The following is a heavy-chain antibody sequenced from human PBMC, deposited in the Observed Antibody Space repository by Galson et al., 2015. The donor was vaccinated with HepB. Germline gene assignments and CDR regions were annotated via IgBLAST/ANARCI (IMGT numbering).Heavy chain of an antibody. CDR3: ARGGNWNYVVVGIDY. CDR2: ISSSGSTI. Sequence: SLRLSCAASRFTFSSYEMNWVRQAPGKGLEWVSYISSSGSTIYYADSVKGRFTISRDNAKNSLYLQMNSLRAEDTAVYYCARGGNWNYVVVGIDYWGQGTLVTVSS. D-gene: IGHD1-7*01. CDR1: RFTFSSYE. V-gene: IGHV3-48*03. J-gene: IGHJ4*02.